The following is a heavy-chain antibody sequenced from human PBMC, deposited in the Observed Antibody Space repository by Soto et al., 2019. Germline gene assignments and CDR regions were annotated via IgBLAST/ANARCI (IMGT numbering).Heavy chain of an antibody. D-gene: IGHD2-2*02. CDR2: IYYSGST. V-gene: IGHV4-39*01. CDR1: GGSISSSSYY. CDR3: ARGPFCSGSSCYRSSDY. Sequence: SETLSLTCTVSGGSISSSSYYWGWIRQPPGKGLEWIGSIYYSGSTYYNPSLKSRVTISVDTSKNQFSLNLSSVTAADTAVYYCARGPFCSGSSCYRSSDYWGQGILVTGSS. J-gene: IGHJ4*02.